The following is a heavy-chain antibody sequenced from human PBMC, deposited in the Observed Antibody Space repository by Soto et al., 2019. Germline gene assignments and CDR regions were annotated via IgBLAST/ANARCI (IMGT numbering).Heavy chain of an antibody. J-gene: IGHJ4*02. D-gene: IGHD2-15*01. CDR2: INPNSGDT. V-gene: IGHV1-2*02. Sequence: EASVKGSCKASGYTFTGYYIHWVRQTPGQGLEWMGWINPNSGDTHYAQRFQGRVTMTRDTSITTAYMDLSRLRSDDTAVYYCARGYCSGGGCSPYFDYWGQGTLVTVSS. CDR3: ARGYCSGGGCSPYFDY. CDR1: GYTFTGYY.